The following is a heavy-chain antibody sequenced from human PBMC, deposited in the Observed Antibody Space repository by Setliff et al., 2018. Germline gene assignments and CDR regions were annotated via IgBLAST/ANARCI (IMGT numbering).Heavy chain of an antibody. D-gene: IGHD3-10*01. CDR3: ARSYY. Sequence: ETLSLTCAVSGGSISSSNWMTWVRQVPGRGLEWVANINRDGSEKYYLDSVKGRFTISRDNAEKSLWLHMNNLRVDDTAIYYCARSYYWGQGALVTVSS. CDR1: GGSISSSNW. J-gene: IGHJ4*02. CDR2: INRDGSEK. V-gene: IGHV3-7*01.